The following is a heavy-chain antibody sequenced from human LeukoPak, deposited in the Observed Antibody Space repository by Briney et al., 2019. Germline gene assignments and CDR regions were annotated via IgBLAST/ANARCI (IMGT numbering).Heavy chain of an antibody. CDR2: MNPNSGNT. Sequence: ASVKVSCKASGYTFTSYDINWVRQATGQGLEWMGWMNPNSGNTGYAQKFQGRVTMTRNTSISTAYMELSSLRSEDTAVYYCARATYYYDSSRVNWFDPWGQGTLVTVSA. V-gene: IGHV1-8*01. J-gene: IGHJ5*02. CDR1: GYTFTSYD. D-gene: IGHD3-22*01. CDR3: ARATYYYDSSRVNWFDP.